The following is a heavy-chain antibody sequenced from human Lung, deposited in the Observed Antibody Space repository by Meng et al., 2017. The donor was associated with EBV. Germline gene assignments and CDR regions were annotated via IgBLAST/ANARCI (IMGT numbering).Heavy chain of an antibody. CDR3: ARGITMVRGVPGHWFDP. CDR2: IYFSGST. J-gene: IGHJ5*02. CDR1: GGSLSSGGYS. Sequence: QGPGSGLVNPSQTLPLTCAFSGGSLSSGGYSWSWIRQPPGKGLEWIGYIYFSGSTYYNPSLKSRVTISVDRSKNQFSLKLSSVTAADTAVYYCARGITMVRGVPGHWFDPWGQGTLVTVSS. V-gene: IGHV4-30-2*01. D-gene: IGHD3-10*01.